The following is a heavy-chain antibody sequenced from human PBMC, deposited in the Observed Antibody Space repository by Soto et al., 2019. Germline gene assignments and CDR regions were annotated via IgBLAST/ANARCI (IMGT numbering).Heavy chain of an antibody. Sequence: GGSLRLSCAASGFTFSSYAMHWVRQAPGKGLEWVAVISYDGSNKYYADSVKGRFTISRDNSKNTLYLQMNSLRAEDTAVYYCARDPSWAVAGTCDYWGQGTLVTVSS. D-gene: IGHD6-19*01. V-gene: IGHV3-30-3*01. CDR2: ISYDGSNK. CDR3: ARDPSWAVAGTCDY. J-gene: IGHJ4*02. CDR1: GFTFSSYA.